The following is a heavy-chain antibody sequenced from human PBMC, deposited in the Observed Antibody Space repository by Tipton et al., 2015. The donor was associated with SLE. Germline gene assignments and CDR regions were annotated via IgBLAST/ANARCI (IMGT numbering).Heavy chain of an antibody. CDR3: ARDGAMIVPRGSFDI. V-gene: IGHV4-4*07. CDR2: IYTSGST. J-gene: IGHJ3*02. D-gene: IGHD3-22*01. CDR1: GGSISSYY. Sequence: TLSLTCTASGGSISSYYWSWIRQPAGKGLEWIGRIYTSGSTNYNPSLKSRVTMSVDTSKNQFSLKLSSVTAAGTAVYYCARDGAMIVPRGSFDIWGQGTMVTVSS.